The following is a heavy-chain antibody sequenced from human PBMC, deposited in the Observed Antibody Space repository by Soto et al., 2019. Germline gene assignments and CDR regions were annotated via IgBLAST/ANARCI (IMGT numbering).Heavy chain of an antibody. V-gene: IGHV1-69*01. CDR3: ARSYCGGDCYSPFDF. CDR2: IIPIFRTP. Sequence: QVQLVQSGAEVKKPGSSVKVSCRASGGTFSSDAISWVRQAPGQGLEWMGGIIPIFRTPNYAQKFQGRVTITADESTSTVFMEVSSLTSEDTAVYYCARSYCGGDCYSPFDFWVQGTLVTVAS. D-gene: IGHD2-21*02. J-gene: IGHJ4*02. CDR1: GGTFSSDA.